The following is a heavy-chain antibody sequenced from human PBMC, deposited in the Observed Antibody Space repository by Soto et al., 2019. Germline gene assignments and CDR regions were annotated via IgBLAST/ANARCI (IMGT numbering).Heavy chain of an antibody. D-gene: IGHD3-10*01. CDR1: GGSFSGYY. Sequence: QVQLQQWGAGLLKPSETLSLTCAVYGGSFSGYYWSWIRQPPGKGLEWIGEINHSGSTNYNPSLKSRVTISVDTSQNQFSLKLSSVTAADTAVYYCARGIMVRGVIVDYWGQGTLVTVSS. CDR2: INHSGST. V-gene: IGHV4-34*01. CDR3: ARGIMVRGVIVDY. J-gene: IGHJ4*02.